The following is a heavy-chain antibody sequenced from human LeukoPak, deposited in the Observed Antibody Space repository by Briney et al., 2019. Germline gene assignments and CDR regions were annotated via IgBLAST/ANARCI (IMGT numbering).Heavy chain of an antibody. CDR1: GGSISSYY. CDR2: IYYSGST. CDR3: ARDEGYDFWSGYES. V-gene: IGHV4-59*01. J-gene: IGHJ5*02. Sequence: SETLSLTCTVSGGSISSYYWSWIRQPPGKGLEWIGYIYYSGSTNYNPSLKSRVTISVDTSKNQFSLKLSSVTAADTAVYYCARDEGYDFWSGYESWGQGTLVTVSS. D-gene: IGHD3-3*01.